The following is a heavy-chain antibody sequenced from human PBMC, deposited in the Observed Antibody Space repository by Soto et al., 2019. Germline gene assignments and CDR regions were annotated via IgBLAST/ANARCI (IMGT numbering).Heavy chain of an antibody. D-gene: IGHD6-13*01. J-gene: IGHJ4*02. Sequence: GASVKVSCKASGYTFTSYGISWVRQAPGQGLEWMGWISAYNGNTNYAQKLQDRVTMTTDTSTSTAYMELRSLRSDDTAVYYCAREKPQGSSSWTRGGTTLDYWGQGTLVTVSS. V-gene: IGHV1-18*04. CDR1: GYTFTSYG. CDR2: ISAYNGNT. CDR3: AREKPQGSSSWTRGGTTLDY.